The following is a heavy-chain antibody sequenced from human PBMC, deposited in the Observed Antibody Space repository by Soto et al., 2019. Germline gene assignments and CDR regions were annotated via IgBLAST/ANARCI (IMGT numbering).Heavy chain of an antibody. D-gene: IGHD3-10*01. V-gene: IGHV3-33*01. CDR1: GFTFSSYG. Sequence: PGGSLRLSCAASGFTFSSYGMRWVRQAPGKGLEWVAAIWYDGSNKYYADSVKGRFTISRDNSKNTLYLQTNSLRAEDTAVYYCARSGSREESGGDWFDPWGQGTPVTVSS. J-gene: IGHJ5*02. CDR2: IWYDGSNK. CDR3: ARSGSREESGGDWFDP.